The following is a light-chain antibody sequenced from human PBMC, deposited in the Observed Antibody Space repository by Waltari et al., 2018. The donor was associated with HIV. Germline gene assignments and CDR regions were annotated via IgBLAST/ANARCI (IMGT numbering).Light chain of an antibody. CDR2: GAS. J-gene: IGKJ2*01. V-gene: IGKV1-6*01. Sequence: AIQMTQSPTSLSASVGDRVTITCRASQGIGNDLSWYQQKPGMPPRVLIYGASISQTGVPARFSGSGSGAHFTLTISSLQAEDLATYYCLQDYSWPYTFGQGTKVEIK. CDR1: QGIGND. CDR3: LQDYSWPYT.